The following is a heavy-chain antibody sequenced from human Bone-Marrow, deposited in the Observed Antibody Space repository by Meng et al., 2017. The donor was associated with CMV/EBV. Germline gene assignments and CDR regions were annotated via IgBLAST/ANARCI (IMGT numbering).Heavy chain of an antibody. CDR2: ITHSGST. D-gene: IGHD3-3*01. V-gene: IGHV4-34*01. Sequence: GSLRLSCAVFDTSFNAYYWTWIRQSPDKGLEWIGEITHSGSTKYSPSLRSRFTMSVDTSRSQFSLKLNSVTAADTALYCCASLGPEWLGGGDAFDIWGQGTMVTVSS. CDR1: DTSFNAYY. J-gene: IGHJ3*02. CDR3: ASLGPEWLGGGDAFDI.